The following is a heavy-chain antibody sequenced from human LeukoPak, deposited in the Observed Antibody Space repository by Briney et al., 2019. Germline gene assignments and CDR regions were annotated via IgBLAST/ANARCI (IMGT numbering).Heavy chain of an antibody. Sequence: TSETLSLTCTVSGGSISSSSYYWGWIRQPPGKGLEWIGSIYYSGSTYYNPSLKSRVTISVDTSKNQFSLKLSSVTAADTAVYYRARINVDYYDSSGSWDYWGQGTLVTVSS. D-gene: IGHD3-22*01. V-gene: IGHV4-39*01. J-gene: IGHJ4*02. CDR3: ARINVDYYDSSGSWDY. CDR2: IYYSGST. CDR1: GGSISSSSYY.